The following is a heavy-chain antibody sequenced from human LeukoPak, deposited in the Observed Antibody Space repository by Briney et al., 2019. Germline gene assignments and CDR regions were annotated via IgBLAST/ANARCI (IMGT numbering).Heavy chain of an antibody. CDR2: INPNSGGT. CDR3: ARDSTPLVVITTFDY. V-gene: IGHV1-2*02. D-gene: IGHD3-22*01. Sequence: GASVKVSCKASGYTFTGYYMHWVRQAPGQGLEWMGWINPNSGGTDYAQKFQGRVTMTRDTSISTAYMELSRLRSDDTAVYYCARDSTPLVVITTFDYWGQGTLVTVSS. CDR1: GYTFTGYY. J-gene: IGHJ4*02.